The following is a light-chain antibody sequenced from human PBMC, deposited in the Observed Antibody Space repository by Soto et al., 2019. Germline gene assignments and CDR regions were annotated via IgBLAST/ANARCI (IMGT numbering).Light chain of an antibody. Sequence: EIVLMQSPGTLSLSPGERVTISCRASQTVDTNYLAWYQQKPGQAPRLLIYSVSRRATGIPDRFSGSGSVTDFTLNISSLEPEDFAVYYCQLYGRSPRYTFGQGTKLEIK. CDR2: SVS. CDR1: QTVDTNY. CDR3: QLYGRSPRYT. V-gene: IGKV3-20*01. J-gene: IGKJ2*01.